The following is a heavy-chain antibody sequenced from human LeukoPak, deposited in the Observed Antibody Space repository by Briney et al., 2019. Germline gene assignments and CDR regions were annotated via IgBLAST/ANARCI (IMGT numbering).Heavy chain of an antibody. CDR2: ISYDRSNK. CDR1: GFTFSSYG. Sequence: GGSPRLSCAASGFTFSSYGMHWVRQAPGKGLEWVAVISYDRSNKYYADSVKGRFTISRDNSKNTLYLQMNSLRAEDTAVYYCATRSGSFGYWGQGTLVTVSS. J-gene: IGHJ4*02. V-gene: IGHV3-30*03. CDR3: ATRSGSFGY. D-gene: IGHD1-26*01.